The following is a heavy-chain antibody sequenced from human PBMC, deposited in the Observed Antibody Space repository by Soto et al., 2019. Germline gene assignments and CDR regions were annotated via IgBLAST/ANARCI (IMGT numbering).Heavy chain of an antibody. CDR3: ASTAAGTQWDYCDY. Sequence: QVQLQESGPGLVKPSGTLSLTCAVSGGSISSSNWWSWVRKPPGKWLEWIGEIYHSGSTNYNPSLKRRVTISVDRSKNQSALKLSSVTAADTAVSYCASTAAGTQWDYCDYWGQGTLVTVSS. CDR2: IYHSGST. V-gene: IGHV4-4*02. D-gene: IGHD6-13*01. J-gene: IGHJ4*02. CDR1: GGSISSSNW.